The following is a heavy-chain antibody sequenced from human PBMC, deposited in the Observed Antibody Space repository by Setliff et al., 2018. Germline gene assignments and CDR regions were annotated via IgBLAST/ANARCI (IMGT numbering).Heavy chain of an antibody. Sequence: ASVKVSCKASGYTFSNYGISWVRQAPGQGLEWMGWISAYNGNTNYAQRLRGRVTMTTDTSTNTAYMELRSLTSDDTAIYYCVRDRHSFVVPPEEAWFDPWGQGTLVTVSS. V-gene: IGHV1-18*01. CDR1: GYTFSNYG. CDR3: VRDRHSFVVPPEEAWFDP. D-gene: IGHD2-2*01. J-gene: IGHJ5*02. CDR2: ISAYNGNT.